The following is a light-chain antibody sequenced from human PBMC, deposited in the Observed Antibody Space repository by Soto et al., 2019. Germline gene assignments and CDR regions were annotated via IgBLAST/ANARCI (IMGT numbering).Light chain of an antibody. Sequence: DIQMTQSPSAISASVGDRVTITCRASQGISNYLSWFQQKPGTVPKRLIYATSTLQSGVPSRFSGSGSGTEFTLTISSLQPEDFVTYYCLQHTSYPWTFGQGTKVDIK. V-gene: IGKV1-17*03. CDR3: LQHTSYPWT. J-gene: IGKJ1*01. CDR2: ATS. CDR1: QGISNY.